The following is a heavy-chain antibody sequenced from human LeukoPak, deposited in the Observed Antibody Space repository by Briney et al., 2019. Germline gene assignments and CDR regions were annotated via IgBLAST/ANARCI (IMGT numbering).Heavy chain of an antibody. CDR2: ISSSSTYI. Sequence: GGSLRLSCAASGFSVSSNYMSWVRQAPGKGLEWVSSISSSSTYIYYADSVKGRFTISRDNAKNSLYLQMNSLRAEDTAVYYCARELSGDYFDYWGQGTLVTVSS. J-gene: IGHJ4*02. CDR1: GFSVSSNY. V-gene: IGHV3-21*01. CDR3: ARELSGDYFDY. D-gene: IGHD3-10*01.